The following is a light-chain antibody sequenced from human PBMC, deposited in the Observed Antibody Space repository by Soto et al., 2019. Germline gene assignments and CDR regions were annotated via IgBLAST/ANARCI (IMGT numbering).Light chain of an antibody. CDR2: GAF. CDR3: QHYGSLVLT. CDR1: QSVRSSY. Sequence: VLTQSPGTLSLSPGERATLSCRASQSVRSSYLAWYQQKPGQAPRLLIYGAFSRATGIPERFSGSGSGTHFTLTISRPEAEDLAVYYCQHYGSLVLTFGGWTKGAIK. J-gene: IGKJ4*01. V-gene: IGKV3-20*01.